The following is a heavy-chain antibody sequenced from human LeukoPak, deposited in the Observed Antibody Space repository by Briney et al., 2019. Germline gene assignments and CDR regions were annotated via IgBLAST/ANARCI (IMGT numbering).Heavy chain of an antibody. CDR1: GGSISSSSDY. CDR2: IHYSGST. Sequence: PSETLSLTCTVSGGSISSSSDYWGWIRQPPGKGLEWIGSIHYSGSTYYNPSLKSRVTISVYTSKKQCSLKLSSVTAADTAVYYCARNIRYSSGLNWFDPWGQGTLVTVSS. D-gene: IGHD6-19*01. V-gene: IGHV4-39*01. J-gene: IGHJ5*02. CDR3: ARNIRYSSGLNWFDP.